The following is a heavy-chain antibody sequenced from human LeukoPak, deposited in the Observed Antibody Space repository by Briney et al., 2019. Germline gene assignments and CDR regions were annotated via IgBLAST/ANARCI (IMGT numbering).Heavy chain of an antibody. CDR3: ARDRGIVHFDF. J-gene: IGHJ4*02. CDR1: GYTFTGSA. Sequence: ASVKVSCKASGYTFTGSAMNWVRQAPGQGLEWMGWINTNTGNPTYAQGFAGRFVFSLDTSASTAYMQIISLKAEDTAVYYCARDRGIVHFDFWGQGTLVTVSS. CDR2: INTNTGNP. D-gene: IGHD3-16*02. V-gene: IGHV7-4-1*02.